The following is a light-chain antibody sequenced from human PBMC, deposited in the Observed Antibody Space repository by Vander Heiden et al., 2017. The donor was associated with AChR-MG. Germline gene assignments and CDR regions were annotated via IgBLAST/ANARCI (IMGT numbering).Light chain of an antibody. V-gene: IGLV2-23*01. CDR2: EGS. J-gene: IGLJ2*01. Sequence: QSALTQPASVSGSPGQSITIPCTGTTSDVGSYNLVSWYQQHPGKAPKIMIYEGSKRPSGVSNRFSGSKSGNTASLTISGLQAEDEADYYCCSYAGSSTLDVVFGGGTKLTVL. CDR1: TSDVGSYNL. CDR3: CSYAGSSTLDVV.